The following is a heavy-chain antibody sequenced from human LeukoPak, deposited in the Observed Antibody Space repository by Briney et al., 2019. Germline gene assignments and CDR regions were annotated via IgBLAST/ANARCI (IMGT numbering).Heavy chain of an antibody. D-gene: IGHD3-16*02. CDR1: DFTFSSYA. V-gene: IGHV3-23*01. CDR3: AKGGPGVWGSYRYTSRFDY. Sequence: GGSLRLSCAASDFTFSSYAMNWVRQAPGKGLEWVSAISGSGGSTYYADSVKGRFTISRDNSKNTLYLQMNSLRAEDTAVYYCAKGGPGVWGSYRYTSRFDYWGQGTLVTVSS. CDR2: ISGSGGST. J-gene: IGHJ4*02.